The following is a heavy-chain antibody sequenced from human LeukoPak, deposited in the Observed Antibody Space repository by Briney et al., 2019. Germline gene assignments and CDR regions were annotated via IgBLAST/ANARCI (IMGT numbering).Heavy chain of an antibody. Sequence: ASVRVSCKASGYTFSNYGITWVRQAPGQGLEWMGWISADNGNTKYSQKLQGRVTMTTDTSTTTAYMELRSLRPDDTAVYYCARRRSGSYWDAFDIWGQGTMVTVSS. J-gene: IGHJ3*02. CDR3: ARRRSGSYWDAFDI. D-gene: IGHD1-26*01. V-gene: IGHV1-18*01. CDR2: ISADNGNT. CDR1: GYTFSNYG.